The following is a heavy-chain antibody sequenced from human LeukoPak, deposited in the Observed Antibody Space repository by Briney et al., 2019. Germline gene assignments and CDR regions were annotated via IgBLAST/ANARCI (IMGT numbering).Heavy chain of an antibody. CDR3: ASQTYGSGSYPIY. D-gene: IGHD3-10*01. J-gene: IGHJ4*02. CDR2: IYYSGST. V-gene: IGHV4-59*08. Sequence: SETLSLTCTVSGGXISSYYCSWIRLPPGKGLEWIGYIYYSGSTNYNPSLKSRVTISVDTSKNQFSLKLSSVTAADTAVYYCASQTYGSGSYPIYWGQGTLVTVSS. CDR1: GGXISSYY.